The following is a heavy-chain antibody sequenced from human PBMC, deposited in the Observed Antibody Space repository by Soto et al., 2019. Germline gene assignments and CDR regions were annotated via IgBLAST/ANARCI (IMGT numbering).Heavy chain of an antibody. V-gene: IGHV3-30-3*01. D-gene: IGHD5-12*01. J-gene: IGHJ4*02. CDR2: ISYDGSNK. Sequence: QVQLVESGGGVVQPGRSLRLSCAASGFTFSSYAMHWVRQAPGKGLEWVAVISYDGSNKYYADSVKGRFTISRDNSKNTLYLQMNSLRAEDTAVYYCARRYSGYDYSGDYWGQGTLVTVSS. CDR1: GFTFSSYA. CDR3: ARRYSGYDYSGDY.